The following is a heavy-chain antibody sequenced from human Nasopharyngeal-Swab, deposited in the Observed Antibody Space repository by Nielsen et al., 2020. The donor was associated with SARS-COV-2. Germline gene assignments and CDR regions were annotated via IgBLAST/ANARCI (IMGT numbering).Heavy chain of an antibody. Sequence: GESLKISCAASGFTFSSYAMSWVRQAPGKGLEWVSAISGSGGATPSADSAKGRFAISRDNSKNTLYLQMNSLRAEDTAVYYCAKHTAGWFGGDAFDIWGQGTVVTVSS. CDR1: GFTFSSYA. V-gene: IGHV3-23*01. J-gene: IGHJ3*02. CDR2: ISGSGGAT. CDR3: AKHTAGWFGGDAFDI. D-gene: IGHD3-10*01.